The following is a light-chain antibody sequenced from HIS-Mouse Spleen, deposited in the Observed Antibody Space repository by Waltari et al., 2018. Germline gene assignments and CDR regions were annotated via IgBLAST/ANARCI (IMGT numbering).Light chain of an antibody. CDR3: QQRSNWPPIT. V-gene: IGKV3-11*01. J-gene: IGKJ5*01. Sequence: ESVLTQSPATLSLSLVERATLTCKASQSVSSYLSWYQQKPGQAPRLLIYDASNRATGIPARFSGSGSGTDFTLTISSLEPEDFAVYYCQQRSNWPPITFGQGTRLEIK. CDR1: QSVSSY. CDR2: DAS.